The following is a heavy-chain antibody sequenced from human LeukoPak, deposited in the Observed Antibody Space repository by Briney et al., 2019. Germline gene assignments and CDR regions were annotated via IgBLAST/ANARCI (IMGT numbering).Heavy chain of an antibody. J-gene: IGHJ4*02. Sequence: GGSLRLSCAASGFTFSIYAMHWVRQAPGKGLEWVAVMSYDGTSEYYADSVRGRFTISRDHSQNMLHLQMNSLRDEDTALYYCVRDRRDGKNLAYHFDFWGQGTLVTVSS. CDR3: VRDRRDGKNLAYHFDF. D-gene: IGHD5-24*01. CDR2: MSYDGTSE. CDR1: GFTFSIYA. V-gene: IGHV3-30-3*01.